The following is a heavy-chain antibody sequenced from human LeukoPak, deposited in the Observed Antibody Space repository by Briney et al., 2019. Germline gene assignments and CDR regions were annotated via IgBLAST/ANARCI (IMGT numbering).Heavy chain of an antibody. CDR1: GGSISSYY. CDR3: AGGSYYYYYYYMDV. D-gene: IGHD1-26*01. J-gene: IGHJ6*03. CDR2: IYYSGST. V-gene: IGHV4-59*01. Sequence: SETLSLTCSVSGGSISSYYWSWIRQPPGKGLGWIGYIYYSGSTNYNPSLKSRVTISVDTSKNQFSLKLSSVTAADTAVYYCAGGSYYYYYYYMDVWGKGTTVTISS.